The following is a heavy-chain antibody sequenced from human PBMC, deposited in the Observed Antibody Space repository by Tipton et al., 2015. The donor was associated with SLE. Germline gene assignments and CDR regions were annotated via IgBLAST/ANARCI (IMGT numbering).Heavy chain of an antibody. Sequence: SLRLSCAASGFTVSSNYMSWVRQAPGKGLEWVSLISWDGGSTYYADSVKGRFTISRDNSKNSLYLQMNSLRAEDTALYYCAKDISPTGDWYFDLWVRGTLVTVSS. V-gene: IGHV3-43D*04. CDR2: ISWDGGST. CDR1: GFTVSSNY. D-gene: IGHD7-27*01. J-gene: IGHJ2*01. CDR3: AKDISPTGDWYFDL.